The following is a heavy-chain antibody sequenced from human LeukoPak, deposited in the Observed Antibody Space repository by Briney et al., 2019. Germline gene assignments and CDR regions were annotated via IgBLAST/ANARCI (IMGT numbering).Heavy chain of an antibody. CDR1: GFPFDDYA. CDR3: AKDMVRGVMGRLVDY. D-gene: IGHD3-10*01. J-gene: IGHJ4*02. V-gene: IGHV3-43*02. CDR2: ISGDGGST. Sequence: GGPLRLSCAASGFPFDDYAMHWVRQAPGKGLEWVSLISGDGGSTYYADSVKGRFTISRDNSKNSLYLQMNSLRTEDTALYYCAKDMVRGVMGRLVDYWGQGTLVTVSS.